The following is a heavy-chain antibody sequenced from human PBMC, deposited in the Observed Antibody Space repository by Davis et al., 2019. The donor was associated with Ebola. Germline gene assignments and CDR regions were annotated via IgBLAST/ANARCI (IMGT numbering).Heavy chain of an antibody. Sequence: PGGSLRLSCKGSGYSFTSYWIGWVRQMPGKGLEWMGIIYPGDSVTRYSPSFQGQVTISADKSISTAYLQWSSLKASDTAMYYCARRGSGSYLGNWFDPWGQGTLVTVSS. CDR3: ARRGSGSYLGNWFDP. J-gene: IGHJ5*02. CDR2: IYPGDSVT. V-gene: IGHV5-51*01. CDR1: GYSFTSYW. D-gene: IGHD1-26*01.